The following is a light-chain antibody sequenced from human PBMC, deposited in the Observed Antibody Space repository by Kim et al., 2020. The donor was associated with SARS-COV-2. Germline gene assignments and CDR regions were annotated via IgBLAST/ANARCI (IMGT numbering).Light chain of an antibody. CDR2: KDS. J-gene: IGLJ3*02. V-gene: IGLV3-27*01. CDR3: YSASDNNRV. Sequence: YELTQPSSVSVSPGQTARITCSGDVLAKKYARWFQQKPGQGPVLVIYKDSERPSGIPDRFSGSSSETTVTLTISGAQAEDEADYYCYSASDNNRVFGGGTQLTVL. CDR1: VLAKKY.